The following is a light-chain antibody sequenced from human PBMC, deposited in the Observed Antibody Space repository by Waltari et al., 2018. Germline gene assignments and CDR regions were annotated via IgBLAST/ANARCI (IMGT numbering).Light chain of an antibody. V-gene: IGKV3-20*01. Sequence: EIVLTQSPGTLSFSQGATATSSRRASESVTTNYLAWYQQKFGQAPRLLIYGASNRATGVPVRFSGSGSGTDFTLTITSLTPEDFAVYYCQQYGASYSVTFGQGTRLEIK. CDR3: QQYGASYSVT. CDR1: ESVTTNY. J-gene: IGKJ5*01. CDR2: GAS.